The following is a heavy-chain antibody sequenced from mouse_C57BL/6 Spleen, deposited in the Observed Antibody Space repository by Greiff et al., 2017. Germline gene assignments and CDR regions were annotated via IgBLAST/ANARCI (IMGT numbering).Heavy chain of an antibody. D-gene: IGHD2-3*01. CDR1: GFNIKDYY. Sequence: VQLQQSGAELVQPGASVKLSCTASGFNIKDYYMHWVKQRPEQGLEWIGRIDPEDGETKYAPKFQGKSTITADTTSTTAYLQLSSLKSEDTAVYDCARRDYDGDDGWYFDVWGTGTTVTVSS. CDR2: IDPEDGET. V-gene: IGHV14-2*01. J-gene: IGHJ1*03. CDR3: ARRDYDGDDGWYFDV.